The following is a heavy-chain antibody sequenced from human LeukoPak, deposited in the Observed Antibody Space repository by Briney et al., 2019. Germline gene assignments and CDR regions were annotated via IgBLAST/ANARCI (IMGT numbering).Heavy chain of an antibody. D-gene: IGHD3-22*01. Sequence: GGSLRLSCAASGFTFSSYGIHWVRQAPGKGLEWVASIRYDGSNKYYADSVKGRFTISRDNSKNTLYLQMNRLRAEDTAVYYCAKDFSVYNYDSRVLDYWGQGTLVTVSS. CDR3: AKDFSVYNYDSRVLDY. CDR2: IRYDGSNK. CDR1: GFTFSSYG. J-gene: IGHJ4*02. V-gene: IGHV3-30*02.